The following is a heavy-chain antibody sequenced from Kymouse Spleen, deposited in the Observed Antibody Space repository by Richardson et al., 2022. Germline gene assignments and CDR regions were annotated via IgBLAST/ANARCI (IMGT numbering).Heavy chain of an antibody. D-gene: IGHD3-10*01. Sequence: EVQLVESGGGLVKPGGSLRLSCAASGFTFSSYSMNWVRQAPGKGLEWVSSISSSSSYIYYADSVKGRFTISRDNAKNSLYLQMNSLRAEDTAVYYCARDGSGSYPPFDYWGQGTLVTVSS. J-gene: IGHJ4*02. CDR2: ISSSSSYI. CDR1: GFTFSSYS. CDR3: ARDGSGSYPPFDY. V-gene: IGHV3-21*03.